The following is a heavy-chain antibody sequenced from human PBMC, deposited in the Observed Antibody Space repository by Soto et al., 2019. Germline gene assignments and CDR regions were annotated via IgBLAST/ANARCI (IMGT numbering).Heavy chain of an antibody. CDR3: ARTTQPSDYYYGMDV. Sequence: GGSLRLSCAASGFTVSSNYMRWVRQAPGKGLEWVSVIYSGGSTYYADSVKGRFTISRDNSKNTLYLQMNSLRAEDTAVYYCARTTQPSDYYYGMDVWGQGTTVTVSS. CDR1: GFTVSSNY. J-gene: IGHJ6*02. CDR2: IYSGGST. D-gene: IGHD4-4*01. V-gene: IGHV3-53*01.